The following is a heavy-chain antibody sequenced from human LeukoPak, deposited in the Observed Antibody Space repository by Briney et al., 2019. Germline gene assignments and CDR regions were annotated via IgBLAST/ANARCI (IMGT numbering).Heavy chain of an antibody. CDR1: GFTVSDYY. V-gene: IGHV3-11*04. D-gene: IGHD6-19*01. CDR2: ISSYGGTR. Sequence: PGGSLRLSCAASGFTVSDYYMTWIRQAPGRGLEWLSYISSYGGTRYYAGSVKGRFTISRDNAKNSLYLQMNSLRAEDTAVYYCARTVAVTALDYWGQGTLVTVSS. J-gene: IGHJ4*02. CDR3: ARTVAVTALDY.